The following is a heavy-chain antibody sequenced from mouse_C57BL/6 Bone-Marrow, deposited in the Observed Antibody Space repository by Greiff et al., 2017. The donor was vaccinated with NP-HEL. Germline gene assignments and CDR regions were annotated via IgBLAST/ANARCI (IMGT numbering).Heavy chain of an antibody. V-gene: IGHV1-55*01. D-gene: IGHD2-14*01. CDR1: GYTFTSYW. CDR3: ARGDKYDGYCDY. CDR2: IYPGSGST. Sequence: VQLQQPGAELVKPGASVKMSCKASGYTFTSYWITWVKQRPGQGLEWIGDIYPGSGSTNYTEKFKSKATLTVDKSSSTAYMQLSSLTSEDSAVYYCARGDKYDGYCDYWGKGTTLTVSS. J-gene: IGHJ2*01.